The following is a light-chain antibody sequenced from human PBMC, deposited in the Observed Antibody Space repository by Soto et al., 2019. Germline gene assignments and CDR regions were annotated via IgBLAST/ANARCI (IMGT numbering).Light chain of an antibody. V-gene: IGKV3-20*01. Sequence: EIVLTQSPGTLSLSPGDRATLSCRASQSVSSSYLAWYQQKPGQAPRLLIYAASSRATGIPDRFSGSGSGTDFTLTISRLQPEDVAVYYCQQYDSSLFTFGPGTKVDIK. CDR2: AAS. J-gene: IGKJ3*01. CDR3: QQYDSSLFT. CDR1: QSVSSSY.